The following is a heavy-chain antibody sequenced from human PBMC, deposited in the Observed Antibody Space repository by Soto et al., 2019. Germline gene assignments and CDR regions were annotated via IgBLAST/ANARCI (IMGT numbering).Heavy chain of an antibody. CDR3: ARRKPLRYFDWFVLYFDY. CDR1: GYSFTSYW. Sequence: GESLKISCKGSGYSFTSYWIGWVRQMPGKGLEWMGIIYPGDSDTRYSPSFQGQVTISADKSISTAYLQWSSLRASDTAMYYCARRKPLRYFDWFVLYFDYWGQGTLVTVSS. J-gene: IGHJ4*02. V-gene: IGHV5-51*01. CDR2: IYPGDSDT. D-gene: IGHD3-9*01.